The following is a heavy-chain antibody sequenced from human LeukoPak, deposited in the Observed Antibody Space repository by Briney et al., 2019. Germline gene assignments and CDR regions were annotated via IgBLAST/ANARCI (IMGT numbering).Heavy chain of an antibody. CDR3: ASYGQVRYLLCAFDI. V-gene: IGHV4-59*01. D-gene: IGHD3-10*01. Sequence: SETLSLTCTVSGGPISSYYWSWIRQPPGKGLEWIGYIYYSGSTNYNPSLKSRVTISVDTSKNQFSLKLSSVTAADTAVYYCASYGQVRYLLCAFDIWGQGTMVTVSS. CDR1: GGPISSYY. CDR2: IYYSGST. J-gene: IGHJ3*02.